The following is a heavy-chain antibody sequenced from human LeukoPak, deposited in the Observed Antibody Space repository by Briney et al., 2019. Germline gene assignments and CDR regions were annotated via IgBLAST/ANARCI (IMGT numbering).Heavy chain of an antibody. CDR3: ARAVSGTYYAWFDP. V-gene: IGHV3-7*04. Sequence: GGSLRLSCADSGFAFTSYLMSWVRQAPRKGVAWVANINQDGSEKKAVDSVKCRFTISRDNAKNSLYLQMNSLRAEDTALYYCARAVSGTYYAWFDPWGQGTLVTVSS. D-gene: IGHD1-26*01. J-gene: IGHJ5*02. CDR2: INQDGSEK. CDR1: GFAFTSYL.